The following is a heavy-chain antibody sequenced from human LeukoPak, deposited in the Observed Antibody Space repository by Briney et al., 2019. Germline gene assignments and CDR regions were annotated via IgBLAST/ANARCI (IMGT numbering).Heavy chain of an antibody. CDR1: GGSISSGGYY. Sequence: SETLSLTCTVSGGSISSGGYYWSWIRQHPGKGLEWIGYIYYSGSTYYNPSLKSRDTISVDTSKNQFSLKLSSVTAADTAVYYCARDQVVYAMSTGYYYYGMDVWGQGTTVTVSS. J-gene: IGHJ6*02. V-gene: IGHV4-31*03. CDR3: ARDQVVYAMSTGYYYYGMDV. CDR2: IYYSGST. D-gene: IGHD2-8*02.